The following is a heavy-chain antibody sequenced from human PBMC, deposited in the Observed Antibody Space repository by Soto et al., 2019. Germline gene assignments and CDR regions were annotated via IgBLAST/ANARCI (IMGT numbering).Heavy chain of an antibody. J-gene: IGHJ5*02. CDR3: ARDTVPAASHNWFDP. D-gene: IGHD2-2*01. Sequence: GGSLRLSCAASGFTFSSYSMNWVRQAPGKGLEWVSSISSSSSYIYYADSVKGRFTISRDNAKNSLYLQMNSLRAEDTAVYYCARDTVPAASHNWFDPWGQGTLVTVSS. V-gene: IGHV3-21*01. CDR2: ISSSSSYI. CDR1: GFTFSSYS.